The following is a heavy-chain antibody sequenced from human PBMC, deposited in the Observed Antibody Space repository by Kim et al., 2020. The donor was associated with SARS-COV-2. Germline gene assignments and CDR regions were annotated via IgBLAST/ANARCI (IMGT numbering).Heavy chain of an antibody. CDR1: GGSISSSSYY. J-gene: IGHJ4*02. CDR3: ARRQSGSSMTDY. Sequence: SETLSLTCTVSGGSISSSSYYWVWIRQPPGKGLEWFGNIYYSGSTYYSPSLKNRVTISVDTSNNQFSLELYSVTATDTAVYYCARRQSGSSMTDYWGQGTLVTVSS. D-gene: IGHD6-6*01. V-gene: IGHV4-39*01. CDR2: IYYSGST.